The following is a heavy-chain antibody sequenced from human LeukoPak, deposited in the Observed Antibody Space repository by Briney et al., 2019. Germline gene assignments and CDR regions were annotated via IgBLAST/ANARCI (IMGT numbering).Heavy chain of an antibody. CDR1: GCTFISYA. CDR2: IIPIFGTA. J-gene: IGHJ4*02. CDR3: ARGRQWLADY. Sequence: SVKVSCKASGCTFISYAISWVRQAPGQGLEWMGGIIPIFGTANYAQKFQGRVTITTDESTSTAYMELSSLRSEYTAVYYFARGRQWLADYWGQGTLVTVSS. D-gene: IGHD6-19*01. V-gene: IGHV1-69*05.